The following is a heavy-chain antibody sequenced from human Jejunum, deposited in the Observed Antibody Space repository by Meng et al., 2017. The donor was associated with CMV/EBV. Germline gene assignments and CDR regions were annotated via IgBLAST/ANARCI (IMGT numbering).Heavy chain of an antibody. CDR2: IHTSGTT. CDR3: AREKSSCTSSTCYGVDS. J-gene: IGHJ4*02. Sequence: QVPRAESGPWRVKPSESLPLTCTVSDGSISSYYWSWIRQSAGKGLEWIGRIHTSGTTNYNPSLKSRVTLSLDTSKDQFSLKLTSVTAADTAVYYCAREKSSCTSSTCYGVDSWGQGTLVTVSS. CDR1: DGSISSYY. V-gene: IGHV4-4*07. D-gene: IGHD2-2*01.